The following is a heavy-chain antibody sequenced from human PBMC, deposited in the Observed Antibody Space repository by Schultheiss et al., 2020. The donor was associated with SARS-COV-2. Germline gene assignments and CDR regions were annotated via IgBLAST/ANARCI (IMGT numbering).Heavy chain of an antibody. J-gene: IGHJ4*02. CDR1: GFTFSSYA. D-gene: IGHD5-24*01. Sequence: GESLKISCAASGFTFSSYAMSWVRQAPGKGLEWVSYISSSAYSRYYADSVKGRFTISRDNAKNSLYLQMNSLRAEDTAFYYCAKGIVEMATIPGYWGQGTLVTVSS. CDR2: ISSSAYSR. CDR3: AKGIVEMATIPGY. V-gene: IGHV3-48*03.